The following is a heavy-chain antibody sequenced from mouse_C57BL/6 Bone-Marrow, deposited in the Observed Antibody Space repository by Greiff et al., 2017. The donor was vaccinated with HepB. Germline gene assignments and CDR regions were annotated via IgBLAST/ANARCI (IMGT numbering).Heavy chain of an antibody. V-gene: IGHV1-55*01. CDR3: ARMRYYGSTPYWYFDV. CDR2: IYPGSGST. CDR1: GYTFTSYW. Sequence: QVHVKQPGAELVKPGASVKMSCKASGYTFTSYWITWVKQRPGQGLEWIGDIYPGSGSTNYNEKFKSKATLTVDTSSSTAYMQLSSLTSEDSAVYYCARMRYYGSTPYWYFDVWGTGTTVTVSS. D-gene: IGHD1-1*01. J-gene: IGHJ1*03.